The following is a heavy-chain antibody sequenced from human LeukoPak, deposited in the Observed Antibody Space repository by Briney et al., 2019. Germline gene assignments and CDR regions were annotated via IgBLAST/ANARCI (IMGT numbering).Heavy chain of an antibody. Sequence: GGSLRLPCAASGFTFSSYWMVWVRHAPGKGLVWVSHTNRDATNTNYADSVKGRFTISRDNAKNTLYLQMNSLRAEDTAVYYCARAAYSNGWDFWGQGTLVTVSS. J-gene: IGHJ4*02. D-gene: IGHD6-19*01. CDR1: GFTFSSYW. CDR2: TNRDATNT. CDR3: ARAAYSNGWDF. V-gene: IGHV3-74*01.